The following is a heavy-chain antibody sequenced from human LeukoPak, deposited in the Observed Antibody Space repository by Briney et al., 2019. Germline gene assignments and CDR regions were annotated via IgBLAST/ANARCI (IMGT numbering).Heavy chain of an antibody. CDR1: DYSISSGYY. CDR2: IYYSGST. CDR3: ARGELNPFDY. D-gene: IGHD3-10*01. Sequence: SETLSLTCIVSDYSISSGYYWGWIRQPPGKGLEWIGYIYYSGSTNYNPSLKSRVTISVDTSKNQFSLKLSSVTAADTAVYYCARGELNPFDYWGQGTLVTVSS. V-gene: IGHV4-59*01. J-gene: IGHJ4*02.